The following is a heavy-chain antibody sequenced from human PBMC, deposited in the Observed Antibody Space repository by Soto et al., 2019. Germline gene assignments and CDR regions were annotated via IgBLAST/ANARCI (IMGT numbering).Heavy chain of an antibody. CDR2: IIPIFGTA. CDR1: VGTFSSYA. J-gene: IGHJ5*02. V-gene: IGHV1-69*13. D-gene: IGHD3-9*01. Sequence: SVKVSCKASVGTFSSYAISWVRQAPGQGLEWMGGIIPIFGTANYAQKFQGRVTITGDASTSTVYMELSSLRSEDTAVYYCARAYYDILTGPGWFDPWGQGTLVTVSS. CDR3: ARAYYDILTGPGWFDP.